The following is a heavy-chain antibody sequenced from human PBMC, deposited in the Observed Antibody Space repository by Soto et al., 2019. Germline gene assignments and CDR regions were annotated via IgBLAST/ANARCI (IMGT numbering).Heavy chain of an antibody. J-gene: IGHJ5*02. CDR2: ISAYNGNT. CDR3: ARDYYDSSGYSSWFDP. V-gene: IGHV1-18*01. D-gene: IGHD3-22*01. Sequence: ASVKVSCKASGYTFTSYGISWVRQAPGQGLEWMGWISAYNGNTNYAQKLQGRVTMTTDTSTSTAYMELRSLRSDDTAVYYCARDYYDSSGYSSWFDPWGQGTLVTVSS. CDR1: GYTFTSYG.